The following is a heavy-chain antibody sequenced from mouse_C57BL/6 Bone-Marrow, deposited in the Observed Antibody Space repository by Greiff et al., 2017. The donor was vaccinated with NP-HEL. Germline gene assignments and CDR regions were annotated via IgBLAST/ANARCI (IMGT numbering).Heavy chain of an antibody. CDR3: ARGGNYWYYCDY. Sequence: VKLMESGAELVKPGASVKMSCKASGYTFTTYPIEWVKQNHGKSLEWIGNFHPYNDDTEYNEKFKNKATLTVEKSSSTVYLELSRLTSDDSSVYDCARGGNYWYYCDYWGQGTTLTVSS. D-gene: IGHD2-1*01. V-gene: IGHV1-47*01. CDR1: GYTFTTYP. J-gene: IGHJ2*01. CDR2: FHPYNDDT.